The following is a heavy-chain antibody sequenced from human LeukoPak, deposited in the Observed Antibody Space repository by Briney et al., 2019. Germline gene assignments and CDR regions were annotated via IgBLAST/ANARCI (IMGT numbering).Heavy chain of an antibody. CDR3: ARGGPTIFGVVISPFDY. Sequence: GGSLRLSCAASGYTFDDYGMSWVRQTPGKGLEWVAGINWNGGSTGYADSVKGRFTISRDNAKNSLYLQTNSLRAEDTALYYCARGGPTIFGVVISPFDYWGQGTLVTVSS. CDR2: INWNGGST. J-gene: IGHJ4*02. V-gene: IGHV3-20*04. D-gene: IGHD3-3*01. CDR1: GYTFDDYG.